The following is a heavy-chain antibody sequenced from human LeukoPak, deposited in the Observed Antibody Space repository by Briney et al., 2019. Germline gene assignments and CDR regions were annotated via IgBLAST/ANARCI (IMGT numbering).Heavy chain of an antibody. J-gene: IGHJ4*02. CDR3: ARNLGDYGSGWDY. V-gene: IGHV2-70*04. Sequence: SGPALVKPSQTLTLTCTFSGFSLTTTGMRVSWIRQSPGKALEWLARIDWDDDKYYSPSLKTRLTIAKDTSKNQVVLTMTNMDPVDTGTYYCARNLGDYGSGWDYWGQGTLVTV. CDR2: IDWDDDK. D-gene: IGHD3-10*01. CDR1: GFSLTTTGMR.